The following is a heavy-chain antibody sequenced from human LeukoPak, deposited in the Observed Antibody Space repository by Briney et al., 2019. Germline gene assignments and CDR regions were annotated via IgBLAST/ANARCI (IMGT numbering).Heavy chain of an antibody. CDR2: ITGSGATT. D-gene: IGHD1-26*01. CDR1: GFTFSTFG. Sequence: GGSLRLSCAASGFTFSTFGMNWVRRAPGKGPEWVSCITGSGATTYYADSVKGRFTISRDNSQNTLYLQMNTLRAEDTAVYYCAKVVSGFHFDCWGQGTLVTVSS. CDR3: AKVVSGFHFDC. V-gene: IGHV3-23*01. J-gene: IGHJ4*02.